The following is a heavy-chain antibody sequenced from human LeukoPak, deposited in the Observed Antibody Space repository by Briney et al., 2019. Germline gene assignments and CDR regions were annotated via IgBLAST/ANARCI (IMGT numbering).Heavy chain of an antibody. J-gene: IGHJ4*02. D-gene: IGHD2-15*01. CDR1: AYTFTDYY. V-gene: IGHV1-2*02. CDR2: ISPDSGVT. Sequence: GASVKVSCKASAYTFTDYYIHWVRQAPGQGLECMGWISPDSGVTNYAQKFQGRVTMTRDTSISTAYMELSRLTSDDTAVYYCARVGKDYSQYYFDYWGQGTLVTVSS. CDR3: ARVGKDYSQYYFDY.